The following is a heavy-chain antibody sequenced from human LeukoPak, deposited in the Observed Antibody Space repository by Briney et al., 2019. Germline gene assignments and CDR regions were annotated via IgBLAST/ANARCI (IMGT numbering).Heavy chain of an antibody. J-gene: IGHJ4*02. V-gene: IGHV4-59*01. CDR1: GGSISSYY. D-gene: IGHD2-21*02. CDR3: DRVAYCGGDCCPTFDY. Sequence: SETLSLTCTVSGGSISSYYWSWIRQPPGKGLEWIGYIYYSGSTNYNPSLKSRVTISIDTSKNQFSLQLSSVTAADTDVDYWDRVAYCGGDCCPTFDYWGQGSLVTVSS. CDR2: IYYSGST.